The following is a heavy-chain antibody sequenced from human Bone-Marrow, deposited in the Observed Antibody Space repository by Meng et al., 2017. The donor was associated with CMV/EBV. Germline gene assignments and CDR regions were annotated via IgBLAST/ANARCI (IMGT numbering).Heavy chain of an antibody. V-gene: IGHV1-2*02. D-gene: IGHD3-16*01. CDR3: AREYYDSYGGAFDI. CDR1: GYTFTSYY. Sequence: ASVKVSCKASGYTFTSYYMHWVRQAPGQGLEWMGWINPNSGGTNYAQKFQGRVTMTRDTSISTAYMELSRLRSDDTAVYYCAREYYDSYGGAFDIWGQGAMVTVSS. J-gene: IGHJ3*02. CDR2: INPNSGGT.